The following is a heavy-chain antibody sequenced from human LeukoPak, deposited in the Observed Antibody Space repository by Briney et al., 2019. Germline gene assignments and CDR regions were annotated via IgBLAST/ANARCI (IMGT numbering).Heavy chain of an antibody. CDR3: ASLGSYYAFGY. J-gene: IGHJ4*02. D-gene: IGHD1-26*01. CDR2: ISSSSSYI. CDR1: GFTFSSYS. Sequence: GGSLRLSCAASGFTFSSYSMNWVRQAPEKGLEWVSSISSSSSYIYYADSVEGRFTISRDNAKNSLYLQMNSLRAEDTAVYYCASLGSYYAFGYWGQGTLVTVSS. V-gene: IGHV3-21*01.